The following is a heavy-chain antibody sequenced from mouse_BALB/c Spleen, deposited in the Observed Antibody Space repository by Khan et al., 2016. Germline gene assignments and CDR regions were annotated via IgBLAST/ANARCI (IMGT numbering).Heavy chain of an antibody. CDR2: IHYSGST. CDR1: GNSITSAYS. Sequence: EVQLQESGPDLVKPSQSLSLTCTVTGNSITSAYSWHWIRQFPGNKLEWMGYIHYSGSTNYKPSLKSRISITRDTSKNQFFRQLNSVSTEDTCTYYWPRYYYGGATWFAYWGQGTLVTVSS. V-gene: IGHV3-1*02. J-gene: IGHJ3*01. D-gene: IGHD1-1*01. CDR3: PRYYYGGATWFAY.